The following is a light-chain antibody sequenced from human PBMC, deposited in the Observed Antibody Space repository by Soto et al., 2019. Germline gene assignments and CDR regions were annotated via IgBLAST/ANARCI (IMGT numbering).Light chain of an antibody. CDR2: EGS. CDR3: CSYAGSMV. CDR1: SSDVGSYNL. J-gene: IGLJ3*02. Sequence: QSALTQPASVSGSPGQSITISCTGTSSDVGSYNLVSWYQQHPGKAPKLMIYEGSTRPSGVSNRFSGSKSGNTASLTISGLQAEDEADYYCCSYAGSMVFGGGTKLTVL. V-gene: IGLV2-23*01.